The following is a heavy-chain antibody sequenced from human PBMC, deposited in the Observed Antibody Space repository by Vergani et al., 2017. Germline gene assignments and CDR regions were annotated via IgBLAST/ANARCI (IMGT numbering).Heavy chain of an antibody. CDR2: INAGNGNT. D-gene: IGHD4-11*01. CDR3: ARNSRSNYDVGDAFDI. J-gene: IGHJ3*02. Sequence: QVQLVQSGAEVKKPGASVKVSCKASGYTFTSYAMHWVRQAPGQRLEWMGWINAGNGNTKYSQKFQGRVTITRDTSASRAYMELSSLRSEDTAVYYCARNSRSNYDVGDAFDIWGQGTMVTVSS. CDR1: GYTFTSYA. V-gene: IGHV1-3*01.